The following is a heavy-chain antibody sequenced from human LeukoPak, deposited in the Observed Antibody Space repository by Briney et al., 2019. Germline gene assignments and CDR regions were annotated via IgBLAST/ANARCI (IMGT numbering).Heavy chain of an antibody. J-gene: IGHJ4*02. CDR2: ITWDGDNT. CDR3: AKGTSSWHEFDY. CDR1: GFTFDDYA. Sequence: PWGSLRLSCAASGFTFDDYAMHWVRQAPGKGLEWVSLITWDGDNTYYADSVKGRFTISRDNSKNSLYLHMNSLRGEDTAFYYCAKGTSSWHEFDYWGQGTLVTVSS. V-gene: IGHV3-43D*03. D-gene: IGHD6-13*01.